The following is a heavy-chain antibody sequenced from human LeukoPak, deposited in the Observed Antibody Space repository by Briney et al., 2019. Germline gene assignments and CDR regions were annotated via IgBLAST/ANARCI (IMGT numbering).Heavy chain of an antibody. Sequence: GGSLRLSCAASGFTFNNYAMTWVRQAPGKGLEWVSTITTSDGNTYYADSVKGRFTVSRDNSKNTLYLQMNSLRAEDTAVYYCAKDGGLWVSAHWGDSWGRGTLVTVSS. CDR1: GFTFNNYA. J-gene: IGHJ4*02. V-gene: IGHV3-23*01. D-gene: IGHD7-27*01. CDR3: AKDGGLWVSAHWGDS. CDR2: ITTSDGNT.